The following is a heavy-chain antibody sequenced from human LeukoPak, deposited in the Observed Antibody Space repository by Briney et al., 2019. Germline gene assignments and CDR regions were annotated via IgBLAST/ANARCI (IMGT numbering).Heavy chain of an antibody. CDR2: IDPTDSYT. Sequence: GESLKISCKGSGYSFTSYWINWVRQMPGKGLEWMGRIDPTDSYTNYSPSFQGHVTISADRSISTAYLQWSSLKASDTAMYYCARHYGSYSTTDYWGQGTLVTVSS. V-gene: IGHV5-10-1*01. CDR1: GYSFTSYW. J-gene: IGHJ4*02. CDR3: ARHYGSYSTTDY. D-gene: IGHD1-26*01.